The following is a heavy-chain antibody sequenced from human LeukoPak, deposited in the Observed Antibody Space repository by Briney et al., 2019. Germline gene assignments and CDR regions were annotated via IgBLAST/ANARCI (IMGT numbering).Heavy chain of an antibody. V-gene: IGHV5-51*03. CDR1: GFSFTNYW. J-gene: IGHJ4*02. Sequence: GESLKISCEGSGFSFTNYWIAWVRQMPGKGLEWMGIIFPGDSDTRYTPAFLGQVTISANKSINTAFLQWSSLKASDSAMYYCARRRDASSYEDDWGQGTLVTVSS. CDR2: IFPGDSDT. D-gene: IGHD5-24*01. CDR3: ARRRDASSYEDD.